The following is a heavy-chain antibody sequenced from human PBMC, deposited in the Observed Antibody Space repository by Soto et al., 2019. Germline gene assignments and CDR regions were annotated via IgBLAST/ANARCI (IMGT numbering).Heavy chain of an antibody. CDR2: IYYSVCT. D-gene: IGHD6-13*01. J-gene: IGHJ6*02. CDR3: ARDKAAAGVLYYYYGMDV. CDR1: GGSISSYY. Sequence: PSETLSLTCTVSGGSISSYYWSWIRQPPGKGLEWIGYIYYSVCTNYNPSLKSRVTISVDTSKNQFSLTLSSVTAADTAVYYCARDKAAAGVLYYYYGMDVWGQGTRVTVSS. V-gene: IGHV4-59*01.